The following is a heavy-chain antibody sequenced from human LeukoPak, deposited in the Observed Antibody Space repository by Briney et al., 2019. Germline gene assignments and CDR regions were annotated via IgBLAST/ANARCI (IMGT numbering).Heavy chain of an antibody. D-gene: IGHD6-13*01. Sequence: PGGSLRLSCAASGFSFRNYWMHWVRQAPGKGLVWVSRLNSDASITSYADSVKGRFTISRDNAKNTLYLQMNSLRAEDTAVYYCARSSPYSSSWYSAFDSWGQGTMVTVSS. CDR3: ARSSPYSSSWYSAFDS. CDR2: LNSDASIT. CDR1: GFSFRNYW. J-gene: IGHJ3*02. V-gene: IGHV3-74*01.